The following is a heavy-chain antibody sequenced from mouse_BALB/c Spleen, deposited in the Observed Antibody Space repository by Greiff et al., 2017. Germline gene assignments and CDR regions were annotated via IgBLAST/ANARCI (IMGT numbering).Heavy chain of an antibody. CDR1: GFTFSSFG. J-gene: IGHJ2*01. Sequence: EVQLMESGGGLVQPGGSRKLSCAASGFTFSSFGMHWVRQAPEKGLEWVAYISSGSSTIYYADTVKGRFTISRDNPKNTLFLQMTSLRSEDTAMYYCARSGTYYGNYLDYWGQGTTLTVSS. V-gene: IGHV5-17*02. CDR3: ARSGTYYGNYLDY. D-gene: IGHD2-10*01. CDR2: ISSGSSTI.